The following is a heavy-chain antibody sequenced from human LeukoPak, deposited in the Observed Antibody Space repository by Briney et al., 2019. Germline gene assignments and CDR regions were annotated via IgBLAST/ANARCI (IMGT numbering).Heavy chain of an antibody. V-gene: IGHV3-23*01. CDR3: AKGPLRGVTKGPIDF. Sequence: GGSLRLSCAASGFTLSSYGVSWVRQAPGKGLEWVSGISGSGHRTYYADSVKGRFTISRDNSKNTLYLQMNSLRAEDTAIYYCAKGPLRGVTKGPIDFWGQGTLVTVSS. D-gene: IGHD3-10*01. J-gene: IGHJ4*02. CDR1: GFTLSSYG. CDR2: ISGSGHRT.